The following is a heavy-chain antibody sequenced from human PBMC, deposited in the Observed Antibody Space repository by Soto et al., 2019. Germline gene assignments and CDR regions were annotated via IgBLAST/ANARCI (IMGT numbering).Heavy chain of an antibody. D-gene: IGHD3-10*01. CDR1: GYTFTSYD. CDR3: ARAGRAFGGAFDI. J-gene: IGHJ3*02. CDR2: MNPNSGNT. V-gene: IGHV1-8*01. Sequence: ASVKVSCKSSGYTFTSYDINWVRQATGQGLEWMGWMNPNSGNTGYAQKFQGRVTMTRNTSISTAYMELSSLRSEDTAVYYCARAGRAFGGAFDIWGQGTMVTVSS.